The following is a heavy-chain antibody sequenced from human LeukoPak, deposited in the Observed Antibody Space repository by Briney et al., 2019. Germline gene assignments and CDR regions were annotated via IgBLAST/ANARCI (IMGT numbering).Heavy chain of an antibody. V-gene: IGHV4-38-2*02. CDR2: IYRSGST. J-gene: IGHJ6*03. CDR1: NYSISNILY. Sequence: SETLSLTCSGSNYSISNILYWGWLRQPPGKGLEWIGSIYRSGSTFYNPSLKSRVTISLDTSKNQFSLKLSSVTAADTAVYFCARGTYGYYMDVGGRGPRVSVFS. D-gene: IGHD4-17*01. CDR3: ARGTYGYYMDV.